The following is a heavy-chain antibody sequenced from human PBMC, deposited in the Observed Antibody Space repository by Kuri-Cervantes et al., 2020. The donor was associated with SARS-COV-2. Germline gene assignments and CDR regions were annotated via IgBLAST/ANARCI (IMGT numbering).Heavy chain of an antibody. CDR2: INPNSGGT. J-gene: IGHJ6*03. D-gene: IGHD6-6*01. CDR1: GYTFTSYG. Sequence: ASVKVSCKASGYTFTSYGISWVRQAPGQGLEWMGWINPNSGGTNYAQKLQGRVTMTRDTSISTAYMELSRLRSDDTAVYYCAREARFEYAARPDTSPLIGEYYYYYYYMDVWGKGTTVTVSS. V-gene: IGHV1-2*02. CDR3: AREARFEYAARPDTSPLIGEYYYYYYYMDV.